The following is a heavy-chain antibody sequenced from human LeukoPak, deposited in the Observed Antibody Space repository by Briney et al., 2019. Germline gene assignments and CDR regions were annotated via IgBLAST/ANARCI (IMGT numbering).Heavy chain of an antibody. CDR1: GFTFSRYG. J-gene: IGHJ5*02. Sequence: GGSLRLSCVASGFTFSRYGMNWVRQAPGKGLEWVSSIIDSTGYTYYADSVKGRFTISRDNAKNSLYLQMNSLRAEDTAVYYCARGKHRFDPWGQGTLVTVSS. V-gene: IGHV3-21*01. CDR3: ARGKHRFDP. CDR2: IIDSTGYT.